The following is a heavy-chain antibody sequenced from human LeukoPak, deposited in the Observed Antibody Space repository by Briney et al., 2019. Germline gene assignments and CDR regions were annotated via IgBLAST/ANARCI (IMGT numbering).Heavy chain of an antibody. CDR2: INQIGSEK. CDR1: GFTFSKYW. CDR3: ARGHPPTFLYPSIAVAAPEVDKYYFDY. Sequence: PGGSLRLSCAASGFTFSKYWMSWVRQAPGKGLEWVANINQIGSEKYYVDSVKGRFTISRGNAKNSLYLQMNSLRAEDTAVYYCARGHPPTFLYPSIAVAAPEVDKYYFDYWGQGTLVTVSS. D-gene: IGHD6-19*01. J-gene: IGHJ4*02. V-gene: IGHV3-7*01.